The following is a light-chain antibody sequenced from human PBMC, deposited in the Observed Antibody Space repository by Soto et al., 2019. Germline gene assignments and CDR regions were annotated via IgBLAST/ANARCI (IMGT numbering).Light chain of an antibody. CDR2: AAS. J-gene: IGKJ5*01. CDR1: QTINSH. V-gene: IGKV1-39*01. CDR3: QQSYTTPIT. Sequence: DIQMTQSPSSLSASVGDRVIITCRASQTINSHLNWYQQKPGKAPNLLVYAASSLQSGVPSRFTGSGSGTDFTLTISSLQPEDFATYFCQQSYTTPITFGQGTRL.